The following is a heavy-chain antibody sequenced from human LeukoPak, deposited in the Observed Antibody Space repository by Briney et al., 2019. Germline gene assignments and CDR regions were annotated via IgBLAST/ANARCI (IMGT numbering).Heavy chain of an antibody. V-gene: IGHV3-23*01. Sequence: HPGGSLRLSCAASGFTFSSYAMSWVRQAPGKGLEWVSAISGSGGSTYYADSVKGRFTISRDNSKNTLYLQMNSLRAEDTAVYYCAKDLLIYDYVSPFDYWGQGTLVTVSS. J-gene: IGHJ4*02. D-gene: IGHD3-16*01. CDR2: ISGSGGST. CDR3: AKDLLIYDYVSPFDY. CDR1: GFTFSSYA.